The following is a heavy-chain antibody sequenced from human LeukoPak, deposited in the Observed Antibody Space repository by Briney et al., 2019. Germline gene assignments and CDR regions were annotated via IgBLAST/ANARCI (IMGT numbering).Heavy chain of an antibody. CDR3: AKIARGGLAGLFDY. V-gene: IGHV3-23*01. CDR1: GFTFSYYA. D-gene: IGHD6-19*01. CDR2: ISGSGGST. Sequence: PGGSLRLSCAASGFTFSYYAMSWVRQAPGKGLEWVSAISGSGGSTYYADSVKGRFTISRDSSKNTLFLQMNSLRAEDTALYYCAKIARGGLAGLFDYWGQGTLVTVSS. J-gene: IGHJ4*02.